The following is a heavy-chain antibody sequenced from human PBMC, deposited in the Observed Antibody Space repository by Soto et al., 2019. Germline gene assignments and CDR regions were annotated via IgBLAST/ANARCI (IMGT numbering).Heavy chain of an antibody. J-gene: IGHJ4*02. V-gene: IGHV3-23*01. CDR1: GITISNYP. Sequence: EVQLLESGGGLVQPGGSLRLSCAASGITISNYPMSWVRQAPGKGLDWVSGISGSGDRTYYADSAKGRFTISKDISRXXXXXXXXXXXXXXXXXXXXXXXXGGYPSTAPHWGQGTLVTVSS. D-gene: IGHD3-22*01. CDR3: XXXXGGYPSTAPH. CDR2: ISGSGDRT.